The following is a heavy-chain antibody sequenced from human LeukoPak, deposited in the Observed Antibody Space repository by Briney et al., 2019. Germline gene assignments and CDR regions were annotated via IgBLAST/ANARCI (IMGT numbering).Heavy chain of an antibody. CDR1: GFTFSSYW. CDR2: IKQDGSEK. CDR3: ARSPSDYYDSSGYPI. D-gene: IGHD3-22*01. V-gene: IGHV3-7*01. Sequence: GGSLRLSCAASGFTFSSYWMSWVRQAPGKGLEWVANIKQDGSEKYYVDPVKGRFTISRDNAKNSLYLQMNSLRAEDTAVYYCARSPSDYYDSSGYPIWGQGTMVTVSS. J-gene: IGHJ3*02.